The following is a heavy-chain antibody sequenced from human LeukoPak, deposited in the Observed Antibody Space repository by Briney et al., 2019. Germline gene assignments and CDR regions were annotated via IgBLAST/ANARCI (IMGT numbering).Heavy chain of an antibody. Sequence: SVKVSCKTSGYTFTGYSLHWVRQAPGQGLEWMGRIYPNSGGTNYAQKFQGRVTMTRDTSLSTAYMELSRLKSDATAVYYCARVVDGYAPYFDYWGQGTLVTVSS. V-gene: IGHV1-2*06. CDR2: IYPNSGGT. CDR3: ARVVDGYAPYFDY. J-gene: IGHJ4*02. D-gene: IGHD5-24*01. CDR1: GYTFTGYS.